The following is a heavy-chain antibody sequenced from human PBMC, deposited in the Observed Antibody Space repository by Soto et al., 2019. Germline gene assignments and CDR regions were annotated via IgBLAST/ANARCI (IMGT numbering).Heavy chain of an antibody. CDR1: GFTFSSCS. J-gene: IGHJ2*01. D-gene: IGHD2-21*01. CDR2: ISSSSSTI. CDR3: ARDLLSPTSLYWYFDL. Sequence: GGSLRLSCAASGFTFSSCSMNWVRQAPGKGLEWVSYISSSSSTIYYADSVKGRFTISRDNAKNSLYLQMNSLRAEDTAVYYCARDLLSPTSLYWYFDLWGRGTLVTVSS. V-gene: IGHV3-48*04.